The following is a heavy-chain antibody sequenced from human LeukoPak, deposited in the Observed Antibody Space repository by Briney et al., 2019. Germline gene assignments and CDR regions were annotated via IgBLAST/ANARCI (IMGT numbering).Heavy chain of an antibody. V-gene: IGHV1-69*13. CDR2: IIPICGIA. Sequence: GASVKVSCKASGGTFSTYAISWLRQAPGQGLEWMGGIIPICGIANYAQKLRGRVTITADESTSTSYMEVNGLRSEDTAVYYCAREATPQTSTLYYYYYYMDVWGNGTPVTVSS. J-gene: IGHJ6*03. D-gene: IGHD1/OR15-1a*01. CDR1: GGTFSTYA. CDR3: AREATPQTSTLYYYYYYMDV.